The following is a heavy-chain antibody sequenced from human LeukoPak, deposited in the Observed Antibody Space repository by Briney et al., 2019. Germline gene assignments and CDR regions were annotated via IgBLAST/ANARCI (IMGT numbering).Heavy chain of an antibody. CDR3: ASGPAVVARNYYGMDV. CDR1: GGTFSSYA. V-gene: IGHV1-69*13. CDR2: IIPIFGTA. D-gene: IGHD3-22*01. Sequence: SVKVSCKASGGTFSSYAISWVRQAPGQGLEWMGGIIPIFGTANYAQKFQGRVTITADESTSTAYMELSSLRSEDTAVYYCASGPAVVARNYYGMDVWGQGTTVTVSS. J-gene: IGHJ6*02.